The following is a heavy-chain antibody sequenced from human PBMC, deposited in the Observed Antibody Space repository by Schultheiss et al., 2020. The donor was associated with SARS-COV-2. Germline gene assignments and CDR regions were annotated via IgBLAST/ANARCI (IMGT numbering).Heavy chain of an antibody. CDR2: ISAYNGNT. Sequence: ASVKVSCKASGYTFTSYGISWVRQAPGQGLEWMGWISAYNGNTNYAQKFQGRVTMTRNTSISTAYMELSSLRSEDTAVYYCARNPRDTGYFDPWGQGTLVTVSS. CDR1: GYTFTSYG. CDR3: ARNPRDTGYFDP. J-gene: IGHJ5*02. D-gene: IGHD5-12*01. V-gene: IGHV1-18*01.